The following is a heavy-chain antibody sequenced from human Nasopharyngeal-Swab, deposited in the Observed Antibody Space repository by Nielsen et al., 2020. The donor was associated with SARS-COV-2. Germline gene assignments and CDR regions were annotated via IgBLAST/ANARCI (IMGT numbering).Heavy chain of an antibody. J-gene: IGHJ2*01. V-gene: IGHV4-31*03. CDR3: ARAVAGRNWYFDL. D-gene: IGHD6-19*01. Sequence: SETLSLTCTVSGDSISSSSYHWGWIRQHPGKGLEWIGYIYYSGSTYYNPSLKSRVTISVDTSKNQFSLKLSSVTAADTAVYYCARAVAGRNWYFDLWGRGTLVTVSS. CDR2: IYYSGST. CDR1: GDSISSSSYH.